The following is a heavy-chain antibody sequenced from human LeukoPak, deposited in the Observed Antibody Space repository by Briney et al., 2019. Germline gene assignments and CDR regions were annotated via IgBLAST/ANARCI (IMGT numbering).Heavy chain of an antibody. V-gene: IGHV3-20*04. CDR2: INWNGGST. CDR1: GFTFDDYG. J-gene: IGHJ4*02. D-gene: IGHD1-26*01. Sequence: GGTLRLSCAASGFTFDDYGMSRVRPAPGKGLEWVSGINWNGGSTGYADSVKGRFTISRDNAKNSLYLKKNRLRAEDTALYYCARDRGYSGSYSDYWGQGTLVTVSS. CDR3: ARDRGYSGSYSDY.